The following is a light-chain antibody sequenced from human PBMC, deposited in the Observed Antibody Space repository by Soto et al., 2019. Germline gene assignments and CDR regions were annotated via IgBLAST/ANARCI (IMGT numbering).Light chain of an antibody. CDR3: QQSYSTPPWT. J-gene: IGKJ1*01. CDR2: DAS. Sequence: EIILTQSPDTLSLSPGERATLSCGSSQSVSRSYLAWYQQKPGLAPRLIIYDASTRATGIPDRFSGSGSGTDFTLTISSLQPEDFATYFCQQSYSTPPWTFGQGTKVDI. CDR1: QSVSRSY. V-gene: IGKV3D-20*01.